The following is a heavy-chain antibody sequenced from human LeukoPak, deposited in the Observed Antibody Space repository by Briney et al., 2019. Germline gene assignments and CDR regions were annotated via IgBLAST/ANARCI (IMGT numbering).Heavy chain of an antibody. CDR1: GFTFSSFW. J-gene: IGHJ4*02. D-gene: IGHD6-13*01. CDR2: IKQDGSEK. CDR3: ARRPLSSSLVYYFDY. Sequence: GSLRLSCAASGFTFSSFWMSWVRQAPGKGLEWVANIKQDGSEKHYVDSVKGRFTIPRDNAKNSLYLQMNSLRAEDTAVYYCARRPLSSSLVYYFDYWGQGTLVTVSS. V-gene: IGHV3-7*01.